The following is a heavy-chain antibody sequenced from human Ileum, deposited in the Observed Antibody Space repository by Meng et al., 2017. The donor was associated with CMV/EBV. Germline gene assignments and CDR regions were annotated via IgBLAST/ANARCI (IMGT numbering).Heavy chain of an antibody. CDR1: GGSFSGYY. V-gene: IGHV4-34*01. Sequence: GSLRLSCAVYGGSFSGYYWSWIRQPPGKGLEWIGEINHSGSTNYNPSLKSRVTISVDTSKNQFSLKLSSVTAADTAVYYCARAPFNYFDSSGDPPDYWGQGTLVTVSS. J-gene: IGHJ4*02. D-gene: IGHD3-22*01. CDR3: ARAPFNYFDSSGDPPDY. CDR2: INHSGST.